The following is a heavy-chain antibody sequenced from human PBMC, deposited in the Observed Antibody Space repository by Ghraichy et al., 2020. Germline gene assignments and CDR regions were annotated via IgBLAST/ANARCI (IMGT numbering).Heavy chain of an antibody. D-gene: IGHD5-24*01. CDR3: ARVHQTRENGYNTFDP. CDR1: GGSISSGGYS. Sequence: SETLSLTCAVSGGSISSGGYSWSWIRQTPGKGLEWIAYIYHSGSTYYNPSLKSRVTISVDRSKNQFSLKLSSVTAADTAVYYCARVHQTRENGYNTFDPWGQGTLVTVSS. J-gene: IGHJ5*02. CDR2: IYHSGST. V-gene: IGHV4-30-2*01.